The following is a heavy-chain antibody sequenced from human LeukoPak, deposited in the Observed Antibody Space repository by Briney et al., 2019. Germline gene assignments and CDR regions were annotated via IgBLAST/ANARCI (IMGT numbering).Heavy chain of an antibody. V-gene: IGHV3-23*01. CDR2: IDTKGTRT. CDR1: GFILSNCA. CDR3: VKEVVATIPPL. J-gene: IGHJ4*02. D-gene: IGHD5-12*01. Sequence: GGSLRLSCAVSGFILSNCAMTWVRQAPGKGLEWVSGIDTKGTRTYYADSVKGRFTISRDNSKNTLFLQLNSLRAEDTAVYYCVKEVVATIPPLWSQGTLVTVSS.